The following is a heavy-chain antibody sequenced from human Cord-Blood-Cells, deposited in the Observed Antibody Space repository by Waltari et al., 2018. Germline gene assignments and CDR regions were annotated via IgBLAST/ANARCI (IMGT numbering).Heavy chain of an antibody. J-gene: IGHJ5*02. Sequence: QVQLVQSGAEVKKPGSSVKVSCKASGGTFSSYAGQGLEWMGRIIPILGIANYAQKFQGRVTITADKSTSTAYMELSSLRSEDTAVYYWARDRSGDSIGYYFNWFDPWGQGTLVTVSS. V-gene: IGHV1-69*09. CDR2: IIPILGIA. CDR3: ARDRSGDSIGYYFNWFDP. CDR1: GGTFSSYA. D-gene: IGHD3-22*01.